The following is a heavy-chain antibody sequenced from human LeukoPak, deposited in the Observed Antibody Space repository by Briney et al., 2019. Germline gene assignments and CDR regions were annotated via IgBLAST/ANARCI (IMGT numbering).Heavy chain of an antibody. V-gene: IGHV1-2*02. CDR2: INPNSGGT. D-gene: IGHD3-22*01. CDR3: ARVPMIVDRGWFDH. J-gene: IGHJ5*02. Sequence: GASVSVFCEASGYTFTGYYMQWVRQAPGQGLEGMVGINPNSGGTNYAQMFQGRDTMTRDTSISRPHMELRRLRSADTAVYYCARVPMIVDRGWFDHWGQGTLVTVSS. CDR1: GYTFTGYY.